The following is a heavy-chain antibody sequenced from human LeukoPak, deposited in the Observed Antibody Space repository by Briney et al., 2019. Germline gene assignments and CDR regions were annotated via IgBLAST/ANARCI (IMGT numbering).Heavy chain of an antibody. Sequence: ASVKVSCKASGYTFTRYGISWVRQAPGQGLEWMGWISAYNGNTNYAQKLQGRVTMTTDTSTSTAYMELRSLRSDDTAVYYCAVATPLWYFDLWGRGTLVTVSS. CDR1: GYTFTRYG. CDR3: AVATPLWYFDL. CDR2: ISAYNGNT. D-gene: IGHD2-15*01. J-gene: IGHJ2*01. V-gene: IGHV1-18*01.